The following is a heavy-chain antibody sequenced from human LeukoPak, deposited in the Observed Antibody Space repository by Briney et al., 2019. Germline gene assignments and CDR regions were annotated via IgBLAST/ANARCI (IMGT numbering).Heavy chain of an antibody. D-gene: IGHD6-13*01. J-gene: IGHJ6*02. V-gene: IGHV1-8*01. CDR1: GYTFTNYD. CDR3: ARGPVSTHGMDV. CDR2: RNPNSGRT. Sequence: SVKVSCKASGYTFTNYDINWVRQATGQGLEWMGWRNPNSGRTGFAQKFQGRLTMTADTSISTAYMELSSLTSDDTAVYYCARGPVSTHGMDVWGQGTTVTVSS.